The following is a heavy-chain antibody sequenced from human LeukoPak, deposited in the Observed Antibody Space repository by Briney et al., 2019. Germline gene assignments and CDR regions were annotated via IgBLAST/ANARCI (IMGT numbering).Heavy chain of an antibody. V-gene: IGHV1-24*01. D-gene: IGHD4-17*01. CDR3: ARDVLDYGDYGYFQH. Sequence: ASVRVSCKVSGYTLTELSMHWVRQAPGKGLEWMGGFDPEEGERMYAQKFQGRVTVTEDTSTDTAYMELTSLRAEDTAVYYCARDVLDYGDYGYFQHWGQGTLVTVSS. CDR2: FDPEEGER. CDR1: GYTLTELS. J-gene: IGHJ1*01.